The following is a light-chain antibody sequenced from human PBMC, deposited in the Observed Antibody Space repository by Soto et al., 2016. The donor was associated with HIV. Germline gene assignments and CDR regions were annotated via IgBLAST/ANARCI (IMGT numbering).Light chain of an antibody. CDR3: QQFGNSPYT. CDR2: AAS. V-gene: IGKV1-NL1*01. CDR1: QDISNS. Sequence: DIQMTQSPSSLSASVGDRVTITCRASQDISNSLAWYQQKAGKAPKLLINAASRLENGVPSRFSGGGSGTDYTLAISSLQSEDFATYYCQQFGNSPYTFGQGPSWRSN. J-gene: IGKJ2*01.